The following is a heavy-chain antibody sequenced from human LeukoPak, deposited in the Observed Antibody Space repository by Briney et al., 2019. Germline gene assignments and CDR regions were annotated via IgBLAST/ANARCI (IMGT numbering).Heavy chain of an antibody. CDR2: INPSGGST. CDR3: ASSSGTSGPYYYMDV. CDR1: GYTFTNYY. D-gene: IGHD2-2*01. V-gene: IGHV1-46*01. Sequence: ASVKVSCKASGYTFTNYYMHWVRQAPGQGLEWMGIINPSGGSTSYAQKFQGRVTMTTDTSTSTAYMELRSLRSDDTAVYYCASSSGTSGPYYYMDVWGKGTTVTVSS. J-gene: IGHJ6*03.